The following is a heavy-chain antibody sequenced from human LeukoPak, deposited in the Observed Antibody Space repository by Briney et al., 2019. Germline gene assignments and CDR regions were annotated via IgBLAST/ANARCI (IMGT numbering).Heavy chain of an antibody. Sequence: ASVKVSCKASGYTFTSYAMNWVRQAPGQGLEWMGWINTNTGNPTYAQGFTGRFVFSLDTSVSTAYLQISSLKAEDTAVYYCATTSGRVGYYYYGMDVWGQGTTVTVSS. D-gene: IGHD1-26*01. J-gene: IGHJ6*02. CDR2: INTNTGNP. CDR1: GYTFTSYA. V-gene: IGHV7-4-1*02. CDR3: ATTSGRVGYYYYGMDV.